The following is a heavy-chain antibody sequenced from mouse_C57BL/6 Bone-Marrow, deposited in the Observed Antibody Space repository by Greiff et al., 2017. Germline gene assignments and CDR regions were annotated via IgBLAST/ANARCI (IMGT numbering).Heavy chain of an antibody. D-gene: IGHD2-5*01. CDR1: GYTFTSYW. V-gene: IGHV1-61*01. CDR2: IYPSDSET. Sequence: QVQLQQPGAELVRPGSSVKLSCKASGYTFTSYWMDWVKQRPGQGLEWIGNIYPSDSETHYNQKFKDKATLTVDKSSSTAYMQLSSLTSEDSAVYYCAFYSNYLYWYFDAWGTGTTVTVSS. CDR3: AFYSNYLYWYFDA. J-gene: IGHJ1*03.